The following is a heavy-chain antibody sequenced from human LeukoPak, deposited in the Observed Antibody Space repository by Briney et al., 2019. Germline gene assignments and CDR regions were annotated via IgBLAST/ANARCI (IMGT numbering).Heavy chain of an antibody. Sequence: GGSLRLSCAASGFTFSSYSMNWVRQAPGKGLEWVANIKQDGSEKYYVDSVKGRFTISRDNATNSLYPQMNSLRAEDTAVYYCARGGYWDYMDVWGKGTTVTVSS. CDR2: IKQDGSEK. J-gene: IGHJ6*03. V-gene: IGHV3-7*01. D-gene: IGHD2-15*01. CDR3: ARGGYWDYMDV. CDR1: GFTFSSYS.